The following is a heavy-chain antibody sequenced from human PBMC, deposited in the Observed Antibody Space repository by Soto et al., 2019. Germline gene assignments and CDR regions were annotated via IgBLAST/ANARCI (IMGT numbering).Heavy chain of an antibody. CDR3: LNGDYY. J-gene: IGHJ4*02. Sequence: EHLVESGGGLVQPGGSLRLSCAASGFTFSTHYMNWVRQTPGKGLGWVSSINRDSTVIKYADSVMGRFTISRDNARNSLSLQMNSLRAEDTAVYYCLNGDYYVGPGTVVTVSS. CDR1: GFTFSTHY. V-gene: IGHV3-48*01. D-gene: IGHD3-16*01. CDR2: INRDSTVI.